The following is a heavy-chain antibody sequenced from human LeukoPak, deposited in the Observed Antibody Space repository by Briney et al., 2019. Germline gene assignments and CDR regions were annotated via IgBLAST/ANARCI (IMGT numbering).Heavy chain of an antibody. V-gene: IGHV3-23*01. CDR1: GLGFNTCR. D-gene: IGHD2-21*02. CDR2: IRDSGVT. J-gene: IGHJ4*02. CDR3: AKGAFCGSDCHLFFLY. Sequence: GGGPTLFYAPAGLGFNTCRVRGVSQAPGEGLEKNSIIRDSGVTYNADSVKGRFTLSRDNSQNTLYLQMNSLRAEDTALYHCAKGAFCGSDCHLFFLYWGQGTVVTVSS.